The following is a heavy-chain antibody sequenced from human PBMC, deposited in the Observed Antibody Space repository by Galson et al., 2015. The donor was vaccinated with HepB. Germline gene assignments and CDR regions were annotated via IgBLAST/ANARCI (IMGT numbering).Heavy chain of an antibody. D-gene: IGHD5-12*01. CDR3: ATSNPSVAIGED. CDR1: GFTFSSFW. J-gene: IGHJ4*02. CDR2: IKEDGSVT. Sequence: SLRLSCAASGFTFSSFWMHWVRHSPGKGLVWVSRIKEDGSVTTYADSVKGRLTISKDNSKNTLYLQMNSLRPEDTAIYYCATSNPSVAIGEDWGQGTLVTVSS. V-gene: IGHV3-74*01.